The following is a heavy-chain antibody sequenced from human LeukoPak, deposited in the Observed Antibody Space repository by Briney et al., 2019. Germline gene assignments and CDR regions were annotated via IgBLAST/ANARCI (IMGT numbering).Heavy chain of an antibody. J-gene: IGHJ5*02. CDR1: GGSISSSSYY. CDR2: IYTSGST. Sequence: SETLSLTCTVSGGSISSSSYYWGWIRQPPGKGPEWIGRIYTSGSTNYNPSLKSRVTMSVDTSKNQFSLKLSSVTAADTAVYYCARARWGYYYDSSGYRNDWFDPWGQGTLVTVSS. V-gene: IGHV4-39*07. CDR3: ARARWGYYYDSSGYRNDWFDP. D-gene: IGHD3-22*01.